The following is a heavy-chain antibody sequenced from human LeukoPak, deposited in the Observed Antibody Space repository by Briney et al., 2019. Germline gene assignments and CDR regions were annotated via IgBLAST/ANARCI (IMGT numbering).Heavy chain of an antibody. J-gene: IGHJ4*02. Sequence: SETLSLTCTVSGGSISSYYWSWIRQPPRKGLEWIGYIYYSGSTNYNPSLKSRVTISVDTSKNQFSLKLSSVTAADTAVYYCARAIYYYDSSGLSRPYYFDYWGQGTLVTVSS. CDR2: IYYSGST. D-gene: IGHD3-22*01. CDR3: ARAIYYYDSSGLSRPYYFDY. V-gene: IGHV4-59*01. CDR1: GGSISSYY.